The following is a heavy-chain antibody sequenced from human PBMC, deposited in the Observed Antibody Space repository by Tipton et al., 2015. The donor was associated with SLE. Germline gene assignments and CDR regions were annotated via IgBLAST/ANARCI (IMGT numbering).Heavy chain of an antibody. V-gene: IGHV7-4-1*02. D-gene: IGHD2-21*01. J-gene: IGHJ4*02. CDR2: INANTGIP. CDR3: ARDSRLLYFDY. Sequence: QVQLVQSGAEVKEPGASVKVSCKASGYTFSVYSINWVRQAPGQGLEWMGWINANTGIPTYAQDFTGQFVFSLDTSVTTAYLQISSLKAEDTAVYYCARDSRLLYFDYWGQGSLVTISS. CDR1: GYTFSVYS.